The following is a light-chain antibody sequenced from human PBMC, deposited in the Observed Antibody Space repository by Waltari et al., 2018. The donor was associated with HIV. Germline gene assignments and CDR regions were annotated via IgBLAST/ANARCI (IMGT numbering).Light chain of an antibody. V-gene: IGLV2-14*01. CDR1: SSDVGGYNY. J-gene: IGLJ3*02. Sequence: QSALTQPASVSGSPGQSLTISCTGTSSDVGGYNYVSWYQQHPGKAPKLMLYEVSTRRSGVCNRFSGSKAGNTASLTISGRQAEDEADYYCSSYTSSSTRGFGGGTNLTGL. CDR2: EVS. CDR3: SSYTSSSTRG.